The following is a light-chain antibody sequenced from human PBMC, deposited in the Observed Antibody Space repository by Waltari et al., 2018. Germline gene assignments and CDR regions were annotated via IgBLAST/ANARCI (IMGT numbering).Light chain of an antibody. CDR2: AAS. Sequence: EIVLTQSPGTLSLSPGERATLSCRASQSVSNTHLAWYQQIPGQAPRLLIYAASRRATGVPYRFSGSGSGTDFTLTISRLEPEDFAVYYCQQYGSAPRTFGQGTKVEIK. CDR1: QSVSNTH. V-gene: IGKV3-20*01. CDR3: QQYGSAPRT. J-gene: IGKJ1*01.